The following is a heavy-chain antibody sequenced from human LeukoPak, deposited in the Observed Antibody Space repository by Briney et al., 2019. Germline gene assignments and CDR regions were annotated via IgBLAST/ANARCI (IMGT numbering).Heavy chain of an antibody. CDR2: INHSGST. J-gene: IGHJ3*02. D-gene: IGHD3-16*02. CDR1: GGSFSGYY. CDR3: ARPAYDYVWGSYREDRAFDI. Sequence: PSETLSLTCAVYGGSFSGYYWSWIRQPPGKGLEWIGEINHSGSTNYNPSLKSRVTISVDTSKNQFSLKLSSETAADTAVYYCARPAYDYVWGSYREDRAFDIWGQGTMVTVSS. V-gene: IGHV4-34*01.